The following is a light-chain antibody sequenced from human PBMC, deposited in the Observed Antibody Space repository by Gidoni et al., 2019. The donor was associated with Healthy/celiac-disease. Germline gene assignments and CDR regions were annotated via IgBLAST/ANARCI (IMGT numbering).Light chain of an antibody. Sequence: DSQMTQSPSSMSASVGDRVTITCQASQDISNYLNWYQQKPGQAPKLLIYDASNLETGVPSRFSGSGSGTDFTFTISSLQPEDLATYYCQQYDNLPLTFXGXTKVEIK. CDR2: DAS. J-gene: IGKJ4*01. V-gene: IGKV1-33*01. CDR1: QDISNY. CDR3: QQYDNLPLT.